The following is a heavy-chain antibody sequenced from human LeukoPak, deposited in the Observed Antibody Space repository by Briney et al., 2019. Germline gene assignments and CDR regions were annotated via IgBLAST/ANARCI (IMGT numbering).Heavy chain of an antibody. CDR1: GFTFATYT. J-gene: IGHJ5*02. CDR3: ARVPELRGYWFDP. D-gene: IGHD5-12*01. CDR2: IGATQTYI. V-gene: IGHV3-21*04. Sequence: PGGSLRLSCTGAGFTFATYTFNWVRQAPGKGLEWVVSIGATQTYIYYADSVKGRFTISRDNAKNSLYLQMNSLRAEDTAVYYCARVPELRGYWFDPWGQGTLVTVSS.